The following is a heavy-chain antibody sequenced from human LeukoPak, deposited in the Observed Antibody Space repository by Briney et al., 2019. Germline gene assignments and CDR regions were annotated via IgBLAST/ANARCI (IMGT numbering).Heavy chain of an antibody. CDR2: INGGGGAT. CDR1: GFTFSRSA. J-gene: IGHJ4*02. Sequence: GGSLRLSCAASGFTFSRSAVSWVRQAPGKGLEWLSTINGGGGATYYADSVTGRFTISSDASQNTLYPLMNSLRTEDTAVYYCAKANPTPRGVNFDYWGQGTLVTVSS. CDR3: AKANPTPRGVNFDY. D-gene: IGHD3-10*01. V-gene: IGHV3-23*01.